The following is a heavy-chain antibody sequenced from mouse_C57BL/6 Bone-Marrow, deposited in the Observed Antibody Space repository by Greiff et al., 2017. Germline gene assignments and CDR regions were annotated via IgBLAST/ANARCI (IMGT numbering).Heavy chain of an antibody. J-gene: IGHJ1*03. D-gene: IGHD3-1*01. V-gene: IGHV14-4*01. Sequence: EVQLQQSGAELVRPGASVKLSCTASGFNIKDDYMHWVKQRPEQGLEWIGWIEPENGDTEYASTFQGKATITADTSSNTDYLHLSSLTSVDSAVYYCTSSLLLGCYFEVWGTGTTVTVSS. CDR1: GFNIKDDY. CDR2: IEPENGDT. CDR3: TSSLLLGCYFEV.